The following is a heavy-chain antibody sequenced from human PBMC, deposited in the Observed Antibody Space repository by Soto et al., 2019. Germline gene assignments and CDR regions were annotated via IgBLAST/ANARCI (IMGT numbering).Heavy chain of an antibody. Sequence: SETLSLTCTVSGGSISSYYWSCIRQPPGKGLEWIGYIYYSGSTNYNPSLKSRVTISVDTSKNQFSLKLSSVTAADTAVYYCSSRYGGLFDFCGQGSLVPVYS. V-gene: IGHV4-59*08. CDR1: GGSISSYY. CDR2: IYYSGST. J-gene: IGHJ4*02. CDR3: SSRYGGLFDF. D-gene: IGHD6-25*01.